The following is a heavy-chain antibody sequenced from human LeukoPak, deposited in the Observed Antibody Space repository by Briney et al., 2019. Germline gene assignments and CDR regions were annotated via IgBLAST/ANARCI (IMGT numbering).Heavy chain of an antibody. Sequence: SETLSLTCTVSGGSISSSSYHWGWIRQPPGKGLEWIGSIYYSGSTYYNPSLKSRVTISVDTSKNQFSLKLSSVTAADTAVYYCASESSGWYGYYYYYYYMDVWGKGTTVTVSS. J-gene: IGHJ6*03. CDR2: IYYSGST. CDR1: GGSISSSSYH. CDR3: ASESSGWYGYYYYYYYMDV. V-gene: IGHV4-39*07. D-gene: IGHD6-19*01.